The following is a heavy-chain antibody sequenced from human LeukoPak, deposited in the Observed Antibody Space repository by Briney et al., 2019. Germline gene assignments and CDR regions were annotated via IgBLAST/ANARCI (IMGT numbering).Heavy chain of an antibody. J-gene: IGHJ4*01. D-gene: IGHD2-8*01. CDR3: ATQAWRTHGAGGYHDDC. CDR2: ISPGSSTI. Sequence: GGSLRLSCAASGFIFSDHYMGWVRQAPGKGLEWVSYISPGSSTIYYADFAKGRFTISRDDGEKSLYLQMNPLRAEDTAVYYCATQAWRTHGAGGYHDDCWGHGTLVTVSS. V-gene: IGHV3-11*04. CDR1: GFIFSDHY.